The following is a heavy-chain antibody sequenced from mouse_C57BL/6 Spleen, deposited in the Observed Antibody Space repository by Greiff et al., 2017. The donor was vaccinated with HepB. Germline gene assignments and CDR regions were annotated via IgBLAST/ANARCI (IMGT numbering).Heavy chain of an antibody. CDR1: GYTFTSYW. Sequence: EVQLQQSGTVLARPGASVKMSCKTSGYTFTSYWMHWVKQRPGQGLEWIGAIYPGNSDTSYNQKFKGKAKLTAVTSASTAYMELSSLTNEDSAVYYCTRSTMVTTGSYFGYWGQGTTLTVSS. D-gene: IGHD2-2*01. CDR3: TRSTMVTTGSYFGY. V-gene: IGHV1-5*01. CDR2: IYPGNSDT. J-gene: IGHJ2*01.